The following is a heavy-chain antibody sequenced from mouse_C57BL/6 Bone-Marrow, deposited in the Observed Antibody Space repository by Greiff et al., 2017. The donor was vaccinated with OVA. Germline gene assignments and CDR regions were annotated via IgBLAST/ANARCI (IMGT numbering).Heavy chain of an antibody. CDR2: INPNNGGT. CDR3: ARSGFHGDY. J-gene: IGHJ2*01. CDR1: GYTFTDYY. D-gene: IGHD3-1*01. Sequence: VQLQQSGPELVKPGASVKISCKASGYTFTDYYMNWVKQSHGKSLEWIGDINPNNGGTSYNQKFKGKATLTVDKSSSTAYMELRSLTSEDSAVYYCARSGFHGDYWGQGTTLTVSS. V-gene: IGHV1-26*01.